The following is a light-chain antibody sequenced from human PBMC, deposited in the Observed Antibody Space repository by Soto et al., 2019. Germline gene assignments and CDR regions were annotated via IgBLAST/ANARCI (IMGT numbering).Light chain of an antibody. CDR3: SSYAGSTPYV. CDR2: EVS. CDR1: SSDVGGSNY. Sequence: QSVLTQPPSASGSPGQSVTISCTGTSSDVGGSNYVSWYQQHPDKAPKLMIYEVSKRPSGVPDRFSGSKSGNTASLTVSGLQAEDEADYYCSSYAGSTPYVFGTGTRSPS. J-gene: IGLJ1*01. V-gene: IGLV2-8*01.